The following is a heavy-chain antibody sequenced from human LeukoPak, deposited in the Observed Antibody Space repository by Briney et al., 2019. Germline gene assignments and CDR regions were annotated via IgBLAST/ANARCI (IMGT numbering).Heavy chain of an antibody. CDR1: NYTFTSYG. CDR3: ARGIWGSGSYFDY. CDR2: MNPNSGNT. D-gene: IGHD3-10*01. V-gene: IGHV1-8*01. J-gene: IGHJ4*02. Sequence: GASVKVSCKASNYTFTSYGISWVRQAPGQGLEWMGWMNPNSGNTGYAQKFQGRVTMTRNTSISTAYMELSSLRSEDTAVYYCARGIWGSGSYFDYWGQGTLVTVSS.